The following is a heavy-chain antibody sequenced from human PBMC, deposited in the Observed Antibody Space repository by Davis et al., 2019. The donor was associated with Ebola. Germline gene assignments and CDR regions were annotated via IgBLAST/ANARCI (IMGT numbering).Heavy chain of an antibody. J-gene: IGHJ4*02. CDR1: GLTLSNYW. D-gene: IGHD3-3*01. CDR3: ATERWLKHSDSWSGFSDW. V-gene: IGHV3-7*03. CDR2: MRGDVQSQ. Sequence: GESLKISCSASGLTLSNYWMSWVRQAPGKGLEWVADMRGDVQSQYYVDSVKGRFTISRDNAKNSAFLQMNSLRVEDTAIYYCATERWLKHSDSWSGFSDWWGQGTLVTVSS.